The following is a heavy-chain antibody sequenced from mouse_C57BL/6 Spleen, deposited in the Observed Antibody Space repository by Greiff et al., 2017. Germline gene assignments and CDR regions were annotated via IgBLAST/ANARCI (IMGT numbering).Heavy chain of an antibody. J-gene: IGHJ1*03. Sequence: EVKLEESGGGLVQPGGSMKLSCVASGFTFSNYWMNWVRQSPEKGLEWVAQIRLKSDNYATHYAESVKGRFTISRDDSKSSVYLQMNNLRAEDTGIYYCPVDGYYWYFDVWGTGTTVTVSS. D-gene: IGHD2-3*01. CDR1: GFTFSNYW. CDR2: IRLKSDNYAT. CDR3: PVDGYYWYFDV. V-gene: IGHV6-3*01.